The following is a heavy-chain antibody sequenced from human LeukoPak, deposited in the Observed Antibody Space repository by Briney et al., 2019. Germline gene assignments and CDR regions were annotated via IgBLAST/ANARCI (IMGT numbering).Heavy chain of an antibody. D-gene: IGHD3-9*01. CDR1: GGSISSSSYY. J-gene: IGHJ5*02. Sequence: PSETLSLTCTVSGGSISSSSYYWGWIRQPPGEGLEWIGSIYYSGSTYYNPSLKSRVTISVDTSKNQFSLKLSSVTAADTAVYYCARHNADYDILTGYPYCWFDPWGQGTLVTVSS. CDR2: IYYSGST. CDR3: ARHNADYDILTGYPYCWFDP. V-gene: IGHV4-39*01.